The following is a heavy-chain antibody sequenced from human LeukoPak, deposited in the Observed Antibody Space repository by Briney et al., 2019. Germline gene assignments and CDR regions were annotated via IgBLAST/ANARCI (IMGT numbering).Heavy chain of an antibody. CDR2: IYYSGST. V-gene: IGHV4-61*01. CDR3: ARDLYYYGSGAFDY. CDR1: GGSISSSSYY. D-gene: IGHD3-10*01. Sequence: SETLSLTCTGSGGSISSSSYYWGWIRQPPGKGLEWIGYIYYSGSTNYNPSLKSRVTISVDTSKNQFSLKLSSVTAADTAVYYCARDLYYYGSGAFDYWGQGTLVTVSS. J-gene: IGHJ4*02.